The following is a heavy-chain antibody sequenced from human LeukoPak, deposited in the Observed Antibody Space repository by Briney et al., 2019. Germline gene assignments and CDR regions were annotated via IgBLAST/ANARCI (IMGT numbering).Heavy chain of an antibody. J-gene: IGHJ4*02. D-gene: IGHD2-15*01. Sequence: SETLSLTCAVYGGSFSGYYWSWIRQPPGKGLEWIGYIYHSGSTYYNPSLKSRITISVDTSKNQFSLKVTSVTAADTATYYCARFDIVEEGGPDYWGQGTLVTVSS. V-gene: IGHV4-34*01. CDR3: ARFDIVEEGGPDY. CDR2: IYHSGST. CDR1: GGSFSGYY.